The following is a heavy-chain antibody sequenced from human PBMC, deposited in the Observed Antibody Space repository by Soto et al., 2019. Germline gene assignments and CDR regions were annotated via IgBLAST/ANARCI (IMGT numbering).Heavy chain of an antibody. D-gene: IGHD3-3*01. CDR2: MYYSGRF. Sequence: SETLSLNCSISGDSIGSGYWTWIRQPPRRGLEWIGFMYYSGRFNYNPSLKSRVILSVDTTKNQFSLRLSSVTVAFMSVYFCARVLFNRGGFGVDPWGQGALVSSSS. V-gene: IGHV4-59*01. CDR3: ARVLFNRGGFGVDP. J-gene: IGHJ5*02. CDR1: GDSIGSGY.